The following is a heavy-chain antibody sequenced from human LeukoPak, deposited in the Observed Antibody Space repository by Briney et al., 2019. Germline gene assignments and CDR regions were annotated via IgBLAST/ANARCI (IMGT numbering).Heavy chain of an antibody. J-gene: IGHJ4*02. D-gene: IGHD2-21*01. CDR3: ARGDGIVVLRY. V-gene: IGHV3-21*01. CDR1: GFTFSSYS. CDR2: ISSSSSYI. Sequence: GGSLRLSCAASGFTFSSYSMNWVRQAPGKGLEWVSSISSSSSYIYYADSVKGRFTISGDNAKNSLYLQMNSLRAEDTAVYYCARGDGIVVLRYWGQGTLVTASS.